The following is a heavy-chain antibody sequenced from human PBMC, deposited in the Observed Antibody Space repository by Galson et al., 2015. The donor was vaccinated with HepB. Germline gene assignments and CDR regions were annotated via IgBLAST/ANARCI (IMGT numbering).Heavy chain of an antibody. J-gene: IGHJ4*02. Sequence: SVKVSCKASGGTFTTYTLSWVRQAPGQGLEWMGGIIPIFGSANYAQKFQGRVTITADKSTSTTYMELRRLRFEDTAVYYCVRQYDSSGYYFYWGQGTLVTVSP. CDR3: VRQYDSSGYYFY. V-gene: IGHV1-69*06. D-gene: IGHD3-22*01. CDR2: IIPIFGSA. CDR1: GGTFTTYT.